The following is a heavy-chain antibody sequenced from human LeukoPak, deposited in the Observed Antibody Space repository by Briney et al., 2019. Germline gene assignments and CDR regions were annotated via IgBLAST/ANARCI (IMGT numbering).Heavy chain of an antibody. CDR1: GFTFSSYS. Sequence: GGSLRLSCAASGFTFSSYSMNWVRQAPGKGLEWVSYISSSSSTIYYADSVKGRFTISRDNSKNTLYLQMNSLRAEDTAVYYCASNPSYCSSTSCYDYYYYYGMDVWGQGTTVTVSS. CDR2: ISSSSSTI. V-gene: IGHV3-48*01. J-gene: IGHJ6*02. CDR3: ASNPSYCSSTSCYDYYYYYGMDV. D-gene: IGHD2-2*01.